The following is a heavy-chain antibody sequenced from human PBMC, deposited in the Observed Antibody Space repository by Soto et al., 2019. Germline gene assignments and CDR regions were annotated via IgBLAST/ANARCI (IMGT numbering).Heavy chain of an antibody. J-gene: IGHJ4*02. V-gene: IGHV4-59*01. CDR3: ARVGTYGDYVFDY. D-gene: IGHD4-17*01. CDR2: IYYSGST. Sequence: PSETLSLTCTVSGGSISSYYWSWIRQPPGKGLEWIGYIYYSGSTNYNPSLKSRVTISVDTSKNQFSLKLSSVTAADTAVYYCARVGTYGDYVFDYWGQGTLVTVSS. CDR1: GGSISSYY.